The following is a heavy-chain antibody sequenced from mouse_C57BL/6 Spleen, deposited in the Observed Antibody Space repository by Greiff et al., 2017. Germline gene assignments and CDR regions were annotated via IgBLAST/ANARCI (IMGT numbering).Heavy chain of an antibody. CDR2: INPGSGGT. V-gene: IGHV1-54*01. Sequence: QVQLQQSGAELVRPGASVKVSCKASGYAFTNYLIEWVKQRPGQGLEWIGVINPGSGGTNYNEKFKGKATLTADKSSSTAYMQLSSLTSEDSAVYFCARGGQLELHFSYWGQGTLVTVSA. D-gene: IGHD3-2*01. J-gene: IGHJ3*01. CDR1: GYAFTNYL. CDR3: ARGGQLELHFSY.